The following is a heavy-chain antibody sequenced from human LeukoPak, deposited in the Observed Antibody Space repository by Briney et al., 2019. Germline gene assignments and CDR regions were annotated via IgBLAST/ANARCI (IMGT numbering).Heavy chain of an antibody. V-gene: IGHV3-11*01. CDR1: GFTFSDYY. J-gene: IGHJ4*02. CDR2: ISSSGSTT. Sequence: GRSLRLSCAASGFTFSDYYMSWIRQAPGKGLEWVSYISSSGSTTYYADSVKGRFTISRDNAKNSLYLQMNSLRAEDTAVYYCARDHGSYYAGHFDYWGQGTLVTVSS. D-gene: IGHD1-26*01. CDR3: ARDHGSYYAGHFDY.